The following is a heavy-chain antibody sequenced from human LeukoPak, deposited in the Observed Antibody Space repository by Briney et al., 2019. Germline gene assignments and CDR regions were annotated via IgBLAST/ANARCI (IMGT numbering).Heavy chain of an antibody. V-gene: IGHV3-30*04. CDR3: ARDRDCSSTSCYGWVYYYYYGMDV. CDR1: GFTFSSYA. D-gene: IGHD2-2*01. Sequence: GRSLRLSCAASGFTFSSYAMHWVRQAPGKGLEWVAVISYDGSNKYYADSVKGRFTISRDNSRNTLYLQMNSLRAEDTAVYYCARDRDCSSTSCYGWVYYYYYGMDVWGQGTTVTVSS. CDR2: ISYDGSNK. J-gene: IGHJ6*02.